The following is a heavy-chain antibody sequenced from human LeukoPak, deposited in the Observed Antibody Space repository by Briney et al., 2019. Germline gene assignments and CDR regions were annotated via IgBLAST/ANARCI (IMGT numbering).Heavy chain of an antibody. D-gene: IGHD6-19*01. J-gene: IGHJ3*02. CDR3: AKDQEDILYNSGLDAFDI. V-gene: IGHV1-2*02. CDR1: GYTFTGYY. Sequence: ASVKVSCKASGYTFTGYYMHWVRQAPGQGLEWMGWINPNSGGTNYAQKFQGRVTMTRDTSISTAYMELSRLRSDDTAVYYCAKDQEDILYNSGLDAFDIWGQGTMVTVSS. CDR2: INPNSGGT.